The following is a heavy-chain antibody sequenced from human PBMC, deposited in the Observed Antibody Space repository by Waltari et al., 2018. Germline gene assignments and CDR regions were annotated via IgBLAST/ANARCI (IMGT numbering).Heavy chain of an antibody. CDR1: GYTFTSYD. J-gene: IGHJ4*02. CDR2: MNPNSGNT. D-gene: IGHD6-13*01. V-gene: IGHV1-8*03. CDR3: ARARADGSSWYVRRTTFDY. Sequence: QVQLAQSGAEVKKPGASVKVSCKASGYTFTSYDIKRVRQAPGQGLEWMGWMNPNSGNTGYAQKFQGRVTITRNTSISTAYMELSSLRSEDTAVYYCARARADGSSWYVRRTTFDYWGQGTLVTVSS.